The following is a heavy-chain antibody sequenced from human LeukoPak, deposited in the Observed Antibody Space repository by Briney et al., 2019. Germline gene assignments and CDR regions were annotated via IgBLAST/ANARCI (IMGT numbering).Heavy chain of an antibody. CDR3: ARVGGAYSSSWYSHYYYYTDV. J-gene: IGHJ6*03. CDR1: GFTFSIYS. V-gene: IGHV3-21*01. CDR2: ISSSNKYI. D-gene: IGHD6-13*01. Sequence: PGGSLRLSCAASGFTFSIYSMSWVRQAPGKGLEWVSYISSSNKYIYYADSVKGRFTISRDNAKNSLYLQMNSLRAEDTAVYYCARVGGAYSSSWYSHYYYYTDVWGKGTTVTISS.